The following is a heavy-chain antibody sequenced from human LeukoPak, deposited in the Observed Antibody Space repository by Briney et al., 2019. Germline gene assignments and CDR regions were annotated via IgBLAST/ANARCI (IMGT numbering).Heavy chain of an antibody. Sequence: GGSLRLSCAASGFTFSSYSMNWVRQAPGKGLERVSSISSSGSYIYYADSMKGRFTVSRDNAKNSLYLQMNGLRAEDTAVYYCARANPTPTGYWGQGTLVTVSS. CDR3: ARANPTPTGY. CDR2: ISSSGSYI. J-gene: IGHJ4*02. CDR1: GFTFSSYS. D-gene: IGHD4-23*01. V-gene: IGHV3-21*01.